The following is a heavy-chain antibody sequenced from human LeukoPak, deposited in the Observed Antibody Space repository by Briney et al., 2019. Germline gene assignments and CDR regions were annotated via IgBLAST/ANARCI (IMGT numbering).Heavy chain of an antibody. CDR1: EFTFSSYA. Sequence: GGSLRLSCAASEFTFSSYAMSWVRQAPGKGLEWVSAISGSGGSTYYADSVKGRFTISGDNSKNTLYPQMNSLRAEDTAVYYCAKVMRYYYDSSGLDYWGQGTLVTVSS. CDR2: ISGSGGST. CDR3: AKVMRYYYDSSGLDY. V-gene: IGHV3-23*01. J-gene: IGHJ4*02. D-gene: IGHD3-22*01.